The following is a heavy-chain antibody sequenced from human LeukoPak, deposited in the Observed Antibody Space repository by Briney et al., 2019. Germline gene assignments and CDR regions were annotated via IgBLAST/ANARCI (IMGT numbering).Heavy chain of an antibody. CDR2: IKSKPDGGTT. CDR3: TTDLTVQENSGWTQNAFDI. Sequence: KPGGSLRLSCAASGFTFSNAWMSWVRQAPGKGLEWVGRIKSKPDGGTTDYAAPVKGRFTISRDDSKNTLYLQMNSLKTEDTAVYYCTTDLTVQENSGWTQNAFDIWGQGTMVTVSS. J-gene: IGHJ3*02. V-gene: IGHV3-15*01. D-gene: IGHD6-19*01. CDR1: GFTFSNAW.